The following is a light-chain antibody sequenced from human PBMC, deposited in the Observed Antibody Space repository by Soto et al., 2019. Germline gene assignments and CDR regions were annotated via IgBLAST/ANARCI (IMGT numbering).Light chain of an antibody. CDR2: EVS. J-gene: IGLJ1*01. CDR1: SSDVGGYNY. CDR3: SSYTSSSTPYV. Sequence: QSALTQPRSVSGSPGQSVTTSCTGTSSDVGGYNYVSWYQQHPGKAPKLMIYEVSNRPSGVSNRFSGSKSGNTASLTISGLQAEDEADYYCSSYTSSSTPYVFGTGTKVTVL. V-gene: IGLV2-14*01.